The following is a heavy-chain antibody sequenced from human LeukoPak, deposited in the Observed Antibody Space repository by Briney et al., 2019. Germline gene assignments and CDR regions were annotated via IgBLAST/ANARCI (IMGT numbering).Heavy chain of an antibody. D-gene: IGHD5-24*01. CDR2: IHPHGIF. CDR3: ARGRDRSKAGDL. V-gene: IGHV4-34*01. CDR1: GGSCDDYY. Sequence: PSETLSLTCDVSGGSCDDYYCSWIRQPPGKGREWIGEIHPHGIFYYNSSLMSRVTISIDTSKSQFSLRLTSVTAADTAFYYCARGRDRSKAGDLWGQGSLVTASS. J-gene: IGHJ5*02.